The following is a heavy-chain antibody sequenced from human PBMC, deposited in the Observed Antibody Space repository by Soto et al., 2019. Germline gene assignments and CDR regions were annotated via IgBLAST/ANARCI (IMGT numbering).Heavy chain of an antibody. Sequence: QLQLQESGSGLVKPSQTLSLTCAVSGGSISSGGYSWRWIRQPPGKGLEWIGYIYHSGSTYYNPSLKSRVTISVDRSKNQFSLKLSSVTAADTAVYYCARGLPGSWFDPWGQGTLVTVSS. V-gene: IGHV4-30-2*01. CDR2: IYHSGST. CDR3: ARGLPGSWFDP. CDR1: GGSISSGGYS. D-gene: IGHD3-10*01. J-gene: IGHJ5*02.